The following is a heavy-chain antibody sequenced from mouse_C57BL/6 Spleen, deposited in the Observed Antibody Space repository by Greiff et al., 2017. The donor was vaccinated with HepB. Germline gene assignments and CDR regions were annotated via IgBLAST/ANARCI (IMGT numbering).Heavy chain of an antibody. Sequence: VQLKESGPGLVQPSQSLSITCTVSGFSLTSYGVHWVRQSPGKGLEWLGVIWSGGSTDYNAAFISRLSISKDNSKSQVFFKMNSLQADDTAIYYCARNNDYDVGLAMDYWGQGTSVTVSS. CDR2: IWSGGST. V-gene: IGHV2-2*01. CDR1: GFSLTSYG. D-gene: IGHD2-4*01. J-gene: IGHJ4*01. CDR3: ARNNDYDVGLAMDY.